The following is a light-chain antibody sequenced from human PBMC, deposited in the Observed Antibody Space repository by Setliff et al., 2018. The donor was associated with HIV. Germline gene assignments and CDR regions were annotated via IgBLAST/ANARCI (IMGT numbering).Light chain of an antibody. CDR2: EVR. V-gene: IGLV2-14*03. J-gene: IGLJ1*01. CDR3: SSYAITNTLP. CDR1: SSDVVGYNY. Sequence: QSALAQPASVSRSPGKSITISCTGTSSDVVGYNYVSWYKQHSGKAHKLIIYEVRDRPSGASNRVSGSKSGNTASLTISGHQAEDEADYYCSSYAITNTLPFGTGTKVTV.